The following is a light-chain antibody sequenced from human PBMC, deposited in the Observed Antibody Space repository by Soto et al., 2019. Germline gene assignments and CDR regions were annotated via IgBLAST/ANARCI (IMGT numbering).Light chain of an antibody. J-gene: IGLJ1*01. CDR1: SSDAGGYNY. V-gene: IGLV2-14*01. CDR3: SSYTGSNLGV. Sequence: QSALTQPASVSGSPGQSITISCTGTSSDAGGYNYVSWYQQHPGKAPTLMISEVSNRPSGVSNRFSGSKSGNTASLTISGLQAEDEADYYCSSYTGSNLGVFGTGTKVTVL. CDR2: EVS.